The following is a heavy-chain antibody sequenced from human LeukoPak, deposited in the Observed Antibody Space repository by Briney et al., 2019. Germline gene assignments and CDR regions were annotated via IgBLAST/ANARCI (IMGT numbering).Heavy chain of an antibody. V-gene: IGHV3-48*01. D-gene: IGHD4-17*01. CDR1: GFIFNTYS. J-gene: IGHJ4*02. CDR2: ISSSGGTM. Sequence: GGSLRLSCAASGFIFNTYSMNWVRQAPGKGLEWVSYISSSGGTMYYAGSVKGRFTISRDNANNSLYLQLNSLTVEDTAVYYCARGLDYGLDYWGQGTLVTVSS. CDR3: ARGLDYGLDY.